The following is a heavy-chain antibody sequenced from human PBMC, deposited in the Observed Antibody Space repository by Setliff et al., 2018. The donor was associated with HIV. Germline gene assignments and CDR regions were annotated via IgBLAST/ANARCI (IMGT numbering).Heavy chain of an antibody. V-gene: IGHV1-69*13. J-gene: IGHJ5*02. CDR1: GGTFSSYA. CDR3: ARVLRRDGYNKNWFDP. D-gene: IGHD5-12*01. CDR2: IIPIYGTP. Sequence: SVKVSCKASGGTFSSYAITWVRQAPGQGPGWMGGIIPIYGTPNYAQRFQGRVTITADESTSTAYMELSRLRSDDTAVYYCARVLRRDGYNKNWFDPWGQGTLVTVSS.